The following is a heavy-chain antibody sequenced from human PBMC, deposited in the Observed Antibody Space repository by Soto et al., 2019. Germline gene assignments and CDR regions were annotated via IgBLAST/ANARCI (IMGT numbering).Heavy chain of an antibody. V-gene: IGHV3-33*01. J-gene: IGHJ4*02. D-gene: IGHD4-4*01. CDR2: IWNDGSTT. CDR1: GFSFGPSG. CDR3: ARDGSHYDVDY. Sequence: LVESGGGVAQPGRSLRLSCATSGFSFGPSGMHWVRQAPGKRLEWVAIIWNDGSTTYYADSVRGRFTISRDNSKNTLYLQMNSLRDEDTAVYYCARDGSHYDVDYWGQGTLVTVSA.